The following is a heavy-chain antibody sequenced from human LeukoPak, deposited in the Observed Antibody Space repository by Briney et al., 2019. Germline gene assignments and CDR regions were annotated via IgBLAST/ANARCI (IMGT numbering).Heavy chain of an antibody. CDR3: ARGSRGVTDFWSGYYTAYYYMDV. Sequence: ASVKVSCKASGYTFTSYGISWVRQAPGQGLEWMGWISAYSGNTNYAQKLQGRVTMTTDTSTSTAYMELRSLRSDDTAVYYCARGSRGVTDFWSGYYTAYYYMDVWGKGTTVTVSS. CDR1: GYTFTSYG. CDR2: ISAYSGNT. J-gene: IGHJ6*03. D-gene: IGHD3-3*01. V-gene: IGHV1-18*01.